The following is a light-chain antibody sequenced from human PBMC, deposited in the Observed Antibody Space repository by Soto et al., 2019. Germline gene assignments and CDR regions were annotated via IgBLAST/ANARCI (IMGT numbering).Light chain of an antibody. CDR1: HDIDNF. CDR2: DAF. V-gene: IGKV1-33*01. Sequence: DIQMIQSPSSLSASIGDRVTITCQASHDIDNFLNWYQQKPGKAPKLLIYDAFNLETGVPSRFSGSGSGTDFTLTISSLQPEDIATYYCKHYDFLLRRTFGQGTKVEIK. J-gene: IGKJ1*01. CDR3: KHYDFLLRRT.